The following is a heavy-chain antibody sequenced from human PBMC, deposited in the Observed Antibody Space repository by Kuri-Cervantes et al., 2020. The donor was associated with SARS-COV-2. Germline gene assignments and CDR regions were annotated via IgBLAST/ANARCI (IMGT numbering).Heavy chain of an antibody. Sequence: SQTLSLTCAVYGGSFSGYYWSWIRQSPGKGLVWIGEINHTGSTNYNPSLKSRVTISVDTSKNQFSLKLSSVTAADTAVYYCARHYITRYFDLWGRGTLVTVSS. CDR1: GGSFSGYY. D-gene: IGHD2-2*01. CDR3: ARHYITRYFDL. V-gene: IGHV4-34*01. CDR2: INHTGST. J-gene: IGHJ2*01.